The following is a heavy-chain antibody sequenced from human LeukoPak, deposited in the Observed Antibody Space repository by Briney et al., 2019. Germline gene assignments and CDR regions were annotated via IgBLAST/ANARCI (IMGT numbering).Heavy chain of an antibody. D-gene: IGHD6-19*01. CDR2: IYPGDSDT. J-gene: IGHJ4*02. CDR3: ARYSSGWYPNFDY. Sequence: GESLKISCKGSGYSFTSYWIGWVRKIPGKALEWMGIIYPGDSDTRYSPSFQGQVTISADKSISTAYLQWSSLKASDTAMYYCARYSSGWYPNFDYWGQGTLVTVSS. CDR1: GYSFTSYW. V-gene: IGHV5-51*01.